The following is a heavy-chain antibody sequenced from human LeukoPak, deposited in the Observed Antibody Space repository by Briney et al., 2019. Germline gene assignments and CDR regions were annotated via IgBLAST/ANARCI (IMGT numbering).Heavy chain of an antibody. J-gene: IGHJ4*02. CDR1: GFTFSSYS. V-gene: IGHV3-21*04. CDR2: ISSSSSYI. Sequence: GGSLRLSCAASGFTFSSYSMNWVRQAPGKGLEWVSSISSSSSYIYYADSVKGRFTISRDNSKNTLYLQMDSLRAEDTAVYYCAKVQLIVVVVAAPYYFDYWGQGTLVTVSS. D-gene: IGHD2-15*01. CDR3: AKVQLIVVVVAAPYYFDY.